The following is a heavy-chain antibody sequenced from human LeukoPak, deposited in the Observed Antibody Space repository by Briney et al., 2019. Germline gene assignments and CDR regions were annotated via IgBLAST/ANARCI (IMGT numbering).Heavy chain of an antibody. CDR2: IYYSGST. J-gene: IGHJ4*02. CDR3: AGGTTAVVVVSAFFDF. Sequence: PSETLSLTCTVSGGSISSSSYYWGWIRQPPGKGLEWIGSIYYSGSTYYNPSLKSRVTISVDTSKNQFSLKLSSVTAADTAVYYCAGGTTAVVVVSAFFDFWGQGTLVTVSS. CDR1: GGSISSSSYY. V-gene: IGHV4-39*01. D-gene: IGHD2-15*01.